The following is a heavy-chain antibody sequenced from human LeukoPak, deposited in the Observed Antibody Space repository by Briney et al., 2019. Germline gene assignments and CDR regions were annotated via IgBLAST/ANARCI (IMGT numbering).Heavy chain of an antibody. V-gene: IGHV4-4*02. D-gene: IGHD2-15*01. CDR3: ARASYCSGGSCYSTPFDY. Sequence: SETLSLTCAVSGGSISSSNWWSWVRQPPGKGLEWIGEIYHSGSTNYNPPLKSRVTTSVDKSKNQFSLKLSSVTAADTAVYYCARASYCSGGSCYSTPFDYWGQGTLVTVSS. J-gene: IGHJ4*02. CDR1: GGSISSSNW. CDR2: IYHSGST.